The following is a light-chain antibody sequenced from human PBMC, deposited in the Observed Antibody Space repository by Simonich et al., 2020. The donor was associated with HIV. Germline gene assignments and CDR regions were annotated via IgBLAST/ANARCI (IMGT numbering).Light chain of an antibody. J-gene: IGKJ1*01. CDR2: WAS. CDR3: QQFYTTPWT. CDR1: QSVLYSSNNKNY. V-gene: IGKV4-1*01. Sequence: DIVMIQSPDSLAVSLGERATINCNSSQSVLYSSNNKNYLLWYQQKPEQPPNLLIYWASTRESGVPDRFSGSGSGTDFTLTISSLQAEDVAVYYCQQFYTTPWTFGQGTKVEI.